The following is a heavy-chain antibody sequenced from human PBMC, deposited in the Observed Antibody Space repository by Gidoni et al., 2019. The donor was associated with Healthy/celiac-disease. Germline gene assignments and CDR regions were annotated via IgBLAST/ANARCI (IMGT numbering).Heavy chain of an antibody. CDR1: GFTFTSPA. D-gene: IGHD3-22*01. CDR2: IVVGSGNT. J-gene: IGHJ3*02. V-gene: IGHV1-58*01. CDR3: AAAAVYYYDSSGYYELQNAFDI. Sequence: QMQLVQSGPEVKKPGPSVKVSSKASGFTFTSPAVLWVRQARGQRLEWIGWIVVGSGNTNYEQKFQERVTITRDMSTSTAYMELSSLRSEDTAVYYCAAAAVYYYDSSGYYELQNAFDIWGQGTMVTVSS.